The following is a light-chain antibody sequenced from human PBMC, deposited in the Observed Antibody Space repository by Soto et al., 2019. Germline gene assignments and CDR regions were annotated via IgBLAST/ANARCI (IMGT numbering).Light chain of an antibody. CDR2: GAF. CDR1: QSVSSRY. Sequence: EIVLTQSPGTLSLSPGERATLSCRASQSVSSRYLAWYQQKPGQAPRLLISGAFTRATGIPDRFSGSGSGTDCTLTISRLEPEDFAIYYCQHYGPSPQQYGTSPRLTFGGGTKVEIK. J-gene: IGKJ4*01. V-gene: IGKV3-20*01. CDR3: QHYGPSPQQYGTSPRLT.